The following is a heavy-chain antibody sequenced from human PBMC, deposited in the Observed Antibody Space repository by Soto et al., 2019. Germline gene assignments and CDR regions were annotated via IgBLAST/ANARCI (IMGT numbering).Heavy chain of an antibody. CDR1: GLSLRTTGVG. D-gene: IGHD2-21*02. CDR3: VQSRCGGDCLEIYSSHAYNGLDV. Sequence: QVTLKESGPTLVKPTQTLTLTCTVSGLSLRTTGVGVGWVRQPPGKALEWLALLYWDDDKRYSPSLRSRLTTVKDISKKPVVLTMTNMDSGDTATYYCVQSRCGGDCLEIYSSHAYNGLDVWGQGTTVTVSS. CDR2: LYWDDDK. V-gene: IGHV2-5*02. J-gene: IGHJ6*02.